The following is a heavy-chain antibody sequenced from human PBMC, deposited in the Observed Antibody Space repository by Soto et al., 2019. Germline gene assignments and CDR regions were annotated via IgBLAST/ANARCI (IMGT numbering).Heavy chain of an antibody. V-gene: IGHV4-31*03. CDR2: IYHTGST. J-gene: IGHJ4*02. CDR1: GVTVSSDAYY. D-gene: IGHD3-16*02. CDR3: ARYRFSGNKWSKFDY. Sequence: SETLSLTCTVSGVTVSSDAYYWSWIRQHPGKGLEWIGNIYHTGSTYYSPSLKSRVVISLDTSNNQFSLTLTSVTAADTAVYYCARYRFSGNKWSKFDYGGPGTLVT.